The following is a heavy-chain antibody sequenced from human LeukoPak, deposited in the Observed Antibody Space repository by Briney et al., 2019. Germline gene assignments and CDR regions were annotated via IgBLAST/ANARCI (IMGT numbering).Heavy chain of an antibody. J-gene: IGHJ4*02. CDR1: GDSISTSNSY. V-gene: IGHV4-39*07. CDR3: ARGTTARPFDS. Sequence: SETLSLTCTVSGDSISTSNSYWGWIHQPPGKGLEWIGQINHSGSTNYNPSLKNRVTISEDTSKNQFSLKLTSVTAADTAVYYCARGTTARPFDSWGQGTLVTVSS. D-gene: IGHD6-6*01. CDR2: INHSGST.